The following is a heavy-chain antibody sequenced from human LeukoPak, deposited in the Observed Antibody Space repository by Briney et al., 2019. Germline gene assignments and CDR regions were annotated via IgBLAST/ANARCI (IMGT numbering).Heavy chain of an antibody. Sequence: GGSLRLSCAASGFTFSSYAMSWVRQAPGKGLEWVSAISGSGGSTYYADSVKGRFTTSRDNSKNTLYLQMNSLRAEDTAVYYCAKEYYDFWSGLYYYYMDVWGKGTTVTVSS. J-gene: IGHJ6*03. CDR1: GFTFSSYA. CDR2: ISGSGGST. CDR3: AKEYYDFWSGLYYYYMDV. V-gene: IGHV3-23*01. D-gene: IGHD3-3*01.